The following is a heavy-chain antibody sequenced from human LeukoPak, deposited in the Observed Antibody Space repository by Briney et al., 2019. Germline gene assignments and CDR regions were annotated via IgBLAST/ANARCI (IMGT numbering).Heavy chain of an antibody. Sequence: GGSLRLSCAASGFTFSSYAMSWVRQAPGKGLEWVSAISGSGGSTYYADSVKGRFTISRDNSKNTLYLQMNSLRAEDTAVYYCAKDYPDYYDSSGYYTDYWGQGTLVTVSS. J-gene: IGHJ4*02. V-gene: IGHV3-23*01. CDR2: ISGSGGST. CDR1: GFTFSSYA. D-gene: IGHD3-22*01. CDR3: AKDYPDYYDSSGYYTDY.